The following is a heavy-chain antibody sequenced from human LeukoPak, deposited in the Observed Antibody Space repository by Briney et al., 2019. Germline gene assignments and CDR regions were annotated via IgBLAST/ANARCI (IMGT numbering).Heavy chain of an antibody. CDR1: GFTFSSYS. CDR3: ARLRFLEWLLDY. Sequence: GGSLRLSCAASGFTFSSYSMNWVRQAPWKGLEWVSAISGSGGSTYYADSVKGRFTISRDNSKNTLYLQMNSLRAEDTAVYYCARLRFLEWLLDYWGQGTLVTVSS. J-gene: IGHJ4*02. D-gene: IGHD3-3*01. CDR2: ISGSGGST. V-gene: IGHV3-23*01.